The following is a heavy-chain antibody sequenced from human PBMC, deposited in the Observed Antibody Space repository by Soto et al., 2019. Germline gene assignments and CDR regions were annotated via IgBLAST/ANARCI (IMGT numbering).Heavy chain of an antibody. D-gene: IGHD6-6*01. CDR1: GGSFSGYY. CDR3: ARGLYSSSSGVCFDP. CDR2: INHSGST. V-gene: IGHV4-34*01. J-gene: IGHJ5*02. Sequence: SATLSITCAVYGGSFSGYYWSWIRQPPGKGLEWMGEINHSGSTNYNPSLKSRVTISVATSKNQFSLKLSSVTAADTAVYYCARGLYSSSSGVCFDPWGQGTLVTVSS.